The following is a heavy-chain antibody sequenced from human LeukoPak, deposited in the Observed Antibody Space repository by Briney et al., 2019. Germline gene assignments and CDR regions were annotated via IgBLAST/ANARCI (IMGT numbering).Heavy chain of an antibody. CDR1: GFTFSSYG. CDR3: AMCIAAAGTRRDYYYGMDV. CDR2: IWYDGSNK. J-gene: IGHJ6*04. Sequence: GGSLRLSCAASGFTFSSYGMHWVRQAPGKGLEWVAVIWYDGSNKYYADSVKGRFTISRDNSKNTLYLQMNSLRAEDTAVYYCAMCIAAAGTRRDYYYGMDVWGKGTTVTVSS. V-gene: IGHV3-33*01. D-gene: IGHD6-13*01.